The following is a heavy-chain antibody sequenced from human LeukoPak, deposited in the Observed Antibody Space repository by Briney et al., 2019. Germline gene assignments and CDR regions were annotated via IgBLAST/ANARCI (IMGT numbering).Heavy chain of an antibody. CDR1: GGTFSSYT. J-gene: IGHJ4*02. CDR3: ARRYCSSTSCYMGFDY. D-gene: IGHD2-2*02. CDR2: IIPILGIA. Sequence: SVKVSCKASGGTFSSYTISWVRQAPGQGLEWMGRIIPILGIANYAQKFQGRVTITADKSTSTAYMELSSLRSEDTAVYYCARRYCSSTSCYMGFDYWGQGTLVTVSS. V-gene: IGHV1-69*02.